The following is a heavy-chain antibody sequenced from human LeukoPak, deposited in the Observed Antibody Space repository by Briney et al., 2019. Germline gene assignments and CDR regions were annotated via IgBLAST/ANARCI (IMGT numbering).Heavy chain of an antibody. V-gene: IGHV4-59*01. CDR1: GVSISSDY. CDR2: IYHTGST. Sequence: SETLCLTCTVSGVSISSDYWSWIRQPPGKGLEWSAHIYHTGSTKYNTSPSDRATTSIDTAKNQFSLKLTSVTAADTAVYYCARRGRNSSGWQDYLWGQGTLVTVSS. D-gene: IGHD6-25*01. CDR3: ARRGRNSSGWQDYL. J-gene: IGHJ4*02.